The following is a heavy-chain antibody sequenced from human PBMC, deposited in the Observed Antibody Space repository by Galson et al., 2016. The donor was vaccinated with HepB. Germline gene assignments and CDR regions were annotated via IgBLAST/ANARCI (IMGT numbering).Heavy chain of an antibody. CDR3: AKFLRPDRFLEGSDY. V-gene: IGHV3-30*18. CDR1: GFTFSSYG. D-gene: IGHD3-3*01. J-gene: IGHJ4*02. Sequence: SLRLSCAASGFTFSSYGMTWVRQAPGKGLEWVSVIPHDGSEKHYADSVKGRFTIPRDNSKDTLYLQMNSLRAEDTAVYYCAKFLRPDRFLEGSDYWGQGTLVTVSS. CDR2: IPHDGSEK.